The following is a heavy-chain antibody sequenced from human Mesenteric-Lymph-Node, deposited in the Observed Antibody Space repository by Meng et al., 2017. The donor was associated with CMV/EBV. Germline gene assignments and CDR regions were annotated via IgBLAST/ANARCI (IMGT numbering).Heavy chain of an antibody. Sequence: GESLKISCAASGFTLDDYDMSWVRQIPGKGLEFVSGINWNGGGRGYGDSVKGRFTISRDVAKNSLYLQMNSLRAEDTALYHCARRGTTGYFFDSWGPGTLVTVSS. J-gene: IGHJ4*02. CDR2: INWNGGGR. CDR3: ARRGTTGYFFDS. V-gene: IGHV3-20*01. CDR1: GFTLDDYD. D-gene: IGHD2-8*02.